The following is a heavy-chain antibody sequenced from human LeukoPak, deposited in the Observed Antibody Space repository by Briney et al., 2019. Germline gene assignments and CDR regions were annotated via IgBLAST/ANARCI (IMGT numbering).Heavy chain of an antibody. CDR2: IIPIFGTA. J-gene: IGHJ6*02. V-gene: IGHV1-69*13. Sequence: SVKVSCKASGYTFPSYFMHWVRQAPGQGLEWMGGIIPIFGTANYAQKFQGRVTITADESTSTAYMELSSLRSEDTAVYYCAILHYYYYGMDVWGQGTTVTVSS. CDR3: AILHYYYYGMDV. CDR1: GYTFPSYF. D-gene: IGHD2-15*01.